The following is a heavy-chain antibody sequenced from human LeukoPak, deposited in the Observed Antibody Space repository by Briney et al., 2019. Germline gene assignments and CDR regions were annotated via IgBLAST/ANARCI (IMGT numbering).Heavy chain of an antibody. D-gene: IGHD3-3*01. CDR3: ARDNTDYDFWSGYWKNNWFDP. V-gene: IGHV1-18*01. Sequence: ASVKVSCKASGYTFTSYGISWVRQAPGQGLEWMGWISAYNGNTNYAQKLQGRVTMTKDTSTSTAYMELRSLRSDDTAVYYCARDNTDYDFWSGYWKNNWFDPWGQGTLVTVSS. CDR2: ISAYNGNT. CDR1: GYTFTSYG. J-gene: IGHJ5*02.